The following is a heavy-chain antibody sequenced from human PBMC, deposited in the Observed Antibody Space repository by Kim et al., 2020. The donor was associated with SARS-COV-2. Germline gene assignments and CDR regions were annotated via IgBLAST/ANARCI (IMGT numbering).Heavy chain of an antibody. D-gene: IGHD6-13*01. J-gene: IGHJ6*02. CDR3: ARGTLLAAAGIGYYYGMDV. V-gene: IGHV1-69*13. CDR2: IIPIFGTA. Sequence: SVKVSCKASGGTFSSYAISWVQQAPGQGLEWMGGIIPIFGTANYAQKFQGRVTITADESTSTAYMELSSLRPEDTAGYYCARGTLLAAAGIGYYYGMDVWGQGTTVTVSS. CDR1: GGTFSSYA.